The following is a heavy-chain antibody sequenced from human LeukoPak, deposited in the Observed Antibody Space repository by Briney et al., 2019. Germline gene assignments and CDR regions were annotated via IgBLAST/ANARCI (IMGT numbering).Heavy chain of an antibody. V-gene: IGHV3-30*18. CDR3: AKDQGRGYNLGGYFDY. CDR2: ISYDGSNK. Sequence: GRSLRLSCAASGLTFDDYAMHWVRQAPGKGLEWVAVISYDGSNKYYADSVKGRFTISRDNSKNTLYLQMNSLRAEDTAVYYCAKDQGRGYNLGGYFDYWGQGTLVTVSS. D-gene: IGHD5-24*01. CDR1: GLTFDDYA. J-gene: IGHJ4*02.